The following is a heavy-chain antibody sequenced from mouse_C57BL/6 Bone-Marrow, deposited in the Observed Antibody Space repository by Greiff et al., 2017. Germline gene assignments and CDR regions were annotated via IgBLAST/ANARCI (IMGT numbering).Heavy chain of an antibody. J-gene: IGHJ1*03. CDR2: INPSNGGT. V-gene: IGHV1-53*01. Sequence: QVQLQQPGTELVKPGASVKLSCKASGYTFTSYWMPWVKQRPGQGLEWIGNINPSNGGTNYNEKFKSKATLTVDKSSSTAYMQLSSLTSEDSAVYYYARSGYYGSSFYWYFDVWGTGTTVTVSS. CDR3: ARSGYYGSSFYWYFDV. D-gene: IGHD1-1*01. CDR1: GYTFTSYW.